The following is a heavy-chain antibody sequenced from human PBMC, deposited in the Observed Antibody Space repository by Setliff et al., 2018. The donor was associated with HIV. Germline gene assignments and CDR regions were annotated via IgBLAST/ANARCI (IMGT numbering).Heavy chain of an antibody. CDR2: TCPYNGNT. CDR1: GYTFMSYG. Sequence: ASVKVSCKASGYTFMSYGISWVRQAPGQGLEWMGWTCPYNGNTSYTHKLQGRVTMTTDTSTCIAYMELRILKSDDTAIYYCVSDVRPGPRNWNSGPFDYWGQGTLVTVSS. J-gene: IGHJ4*02. CDR3: VSDVRPGPRNWNSGPFDY. D-gene: IGHD1-1*01. V-gene: IGHV1-18*01.